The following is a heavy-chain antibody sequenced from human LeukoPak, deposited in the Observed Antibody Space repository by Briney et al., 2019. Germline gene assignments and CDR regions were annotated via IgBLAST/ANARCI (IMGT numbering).Heavy chain of an antibody. CDR3: ARDIEWFGESYPSDV. J-gene: IGHJ6*02. CDR2: IKGDGSHT. Sequence: GGSLRLSCAASGFTFSNYWMHWVRQAPGKGLVWVSRIKGDGSHTIYADSVKGRFTISRDNAKNTLYLQMKSLRAEDTAVYYCARDIEWFGESYPSDVWGQGTTVTVSS. CDR1: GFTFSNYW. D-gene: IGHD3-10*01. V-gene: IGHV3-74*01.